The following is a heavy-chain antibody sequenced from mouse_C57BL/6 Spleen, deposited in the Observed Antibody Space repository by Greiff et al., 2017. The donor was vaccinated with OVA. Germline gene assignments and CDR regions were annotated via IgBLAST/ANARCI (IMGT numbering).Heavy chain of an antibody. Sequence: QQSCKASGYTFTSYWMHWVKQRPGQGLEWIGEIDPSDSYTNYNQKFKGKSTLTVDKSSSTAYMQLSSLTSEDSAVYYCARSGDYGWFAYWGQGTLVTVSA. CDR2: IDPSDSYT. CDR1: GYTFTSYW. V-gene: IGHV1-69*01. J-gene: IGHJ3*01. CDR3: ARSGDYGWFAY. D-gene: IGHD2-4*01.